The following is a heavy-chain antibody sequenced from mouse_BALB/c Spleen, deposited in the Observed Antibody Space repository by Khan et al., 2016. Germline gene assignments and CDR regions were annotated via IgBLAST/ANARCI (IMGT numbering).Heavy chain of an antibody. J-gene: IGHJ4*01. CDR1: GCTFTNFG. Sequence: QIQLVQSGPELKKPGETVKISCKASGCTFTNFGMNWVKQAPGKGLKWMGWINTYTGDPTYADDFKGRFAFSLETSASTAYLQINNLKNEDTATYFCARRSTMIYYYAMDYWGQGTSVTVSS. CDR3: ARRSTMIYYYAMDY. CDR2: INTYTGDP. V-gene: IGHV9-3-1*01. D-gene: IGHD2-4*01.